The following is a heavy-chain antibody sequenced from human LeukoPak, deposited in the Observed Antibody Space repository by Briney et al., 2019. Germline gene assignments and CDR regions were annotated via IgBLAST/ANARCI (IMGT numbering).Heavy chain of an antibody. D-gene: IGHD1-26*01. CDR3: ATSSYSGSYYGSFDI. CDR1: GGTFSSYA. J-gene: IGHJ3*02. Sequence: SVKVSCKAAGGTFSSYAISWVRQAPGQGLEWMGRIIPIFGTANYAQKFQGRVTITTGESTSTAYMELSSLRSEDTAVYYCATSSYSGSYYGSFDIWGQGTMVTVSS. V-gene: IGHV1-69*05. CDR2: IIPIFGTA.